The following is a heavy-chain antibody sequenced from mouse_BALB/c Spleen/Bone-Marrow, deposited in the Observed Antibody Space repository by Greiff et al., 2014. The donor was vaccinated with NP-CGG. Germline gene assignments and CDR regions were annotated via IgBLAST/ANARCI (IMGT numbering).Heavy chain of an antibody. D-gene: IGHD1-1*02. J-gene: IGHJ2*01. CDR2: IYPGDGDT. Sequence: VQLQQSGAELARPGASVKLSCKASGYTFTSYWMQWVKQRPGQGLEWIGAIYPGDGDTRYTQKFKGKATLTADKSSSTAYMQLSSWASEDSAVEDCASQGDYGSFDYWGQGTTLTVSS. V-gene: IGHV1-87*01. CDR1: GYTFTSYW. CDR3: ASQGDYGSFDY.